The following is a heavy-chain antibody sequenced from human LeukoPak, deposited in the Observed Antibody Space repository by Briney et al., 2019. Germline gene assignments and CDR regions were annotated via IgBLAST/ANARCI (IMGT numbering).Heavy chain of an antibody. CDR1: GGSISSGDYY. V-gene: IGHV4-61*08. CDR2: IYYSGST. D-gene: IGHD3-3*01. CDR3: ARTSPNYDFWSGYYTDWFDP. J-gene: IGHJ5*02. Sequence: PSETLSLTCTVSGGSISSGDYYWSWIRQPPGKGLEWIGYIYYSGSTNYNPSLKSRVTISVDTSKNQFSLKLSSVTAADTAVYYCARTSPNYDFWSGYYTDWFDPWGQGTLVTVSS.